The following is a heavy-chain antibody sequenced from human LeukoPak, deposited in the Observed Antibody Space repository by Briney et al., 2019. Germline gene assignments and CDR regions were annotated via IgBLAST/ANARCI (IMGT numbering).Heavy chain of an antibody. CDR2: IYYSGST. CDR1: GGSTSSSSYY. Sequence: PSETLSLTRTVSGGSTSSSSYYWGWIRQPPGKGLEWIGSIYYSGSTYYNPSLKSRVTISVDTSKNQFSLKLSSVTAADTAVYYCARQSAYYYDSSGYGYWGQGTLVTVSS. V-gene: IGHV4-39*01. CDR3: ARQSAYYYDSSGYGY. D-gene: IGHD3-22*01. J-gene: IGHJ4*02.